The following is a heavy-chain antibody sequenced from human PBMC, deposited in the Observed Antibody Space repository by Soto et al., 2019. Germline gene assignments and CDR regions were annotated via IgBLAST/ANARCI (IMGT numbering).Heavy chain of an antibody. CDR3: EKKLGQGSFDI. Sequence: ASVKVSCKASGYTFTGYYMHWVRQAPGQGLEWMGRINPNSGGTNYAQKFQGRVTMTRDTYISTAYMDLSRLRSDDTAVYYCEKKLGQGSFDIWGQGTTVTFS. CDR1: GYTFTGYY. CDR2: INPNSGGT. J-gene: IGHJ3*02. V-gene: IGHV1-2*06.